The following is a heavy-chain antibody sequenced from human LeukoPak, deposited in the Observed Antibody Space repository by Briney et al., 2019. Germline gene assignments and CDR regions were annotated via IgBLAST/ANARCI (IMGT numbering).Heavy chain of an antibody. CDR1: GGSISSSSYY. CDR2: IYYSGST. D-gene: IGHD3-10*01. V-gene: IGHV4-39*07. CDR3: ARARAFTMVRGVPTGYFQH. J-gene: IGHJ1*01. Sequence: KTSETLSLTCTVSGGSISSSSYYWGWIRQPPGKGLEWIGSIYYSGSTYYNPSLKSRVTISVDTSKNQFSLKLSSVTAADTAVYYCARARAFTMVRGVPTGYFQHWGQGTLVTVSS.